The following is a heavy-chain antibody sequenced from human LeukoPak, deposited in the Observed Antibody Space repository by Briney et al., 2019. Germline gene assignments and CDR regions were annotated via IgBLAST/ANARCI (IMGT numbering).Heavy chain of an antibody. Sequence: GGSLRLSCAASGFTFSSYSMNWVRQAPGKGLEWVSYISSSSSTIYYADSVKGRFTISRDNAKNSLYLQMNSLRAEDTAVYYCARDGTGDNYYYYYYMDVWGKGTTVTVSS. J-gene: IGHJ6*03. V-gene: IGHV3-48*01. D-gene: IGHD7-27*01. CDR3: ARDGTGDNYYYYYYMDV. CDR2: ISSSSSTI. CDR1: GFTFSSYS.